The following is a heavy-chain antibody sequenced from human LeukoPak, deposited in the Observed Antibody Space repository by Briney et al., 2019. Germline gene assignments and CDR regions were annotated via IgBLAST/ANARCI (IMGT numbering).Heavy chain of an antibody. D-gene: IGHD6-13*01. CDR2: INPNSGGT. V-gene: IGHV1-2*02. CDR3: ARDQGIAAAGTVEDY. J-gene: IGHJ4*02. CDR1: GYTFTGYY. Sequence: ASVKVSCKASGYTFTGYYMHWVRQAPGQGLEWMGWINPNSGGTNYARKFQGRVTMTRDTSISTAYMELSRLRSDDTAVYYCARDQGIAAAGTVEDYWGQGTLVTVSS.